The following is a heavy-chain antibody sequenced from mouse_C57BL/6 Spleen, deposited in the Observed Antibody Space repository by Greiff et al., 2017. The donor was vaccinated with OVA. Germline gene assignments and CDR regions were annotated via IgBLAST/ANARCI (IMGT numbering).Heavy chain of an antibody. D-gene: IGHD1-2*01. CDR2: ISSGGDYI. CDR3: TRGYYGLYFDY. Sequence: EVKVEESGEGLVKPGGSLKLSCAASGFTFSSYAMSWVRQTPEKRLEWVAYISSGGDYIYYADTVKGRFTISRDNARNTLYLQMSSLKSEDTAMYYCTRGYYGLYFDYWGQGTTLTVSS. CDR1: GFTFSSYA. V-gene: IGHV5S21*01. J-gene: IGHJ2*01.